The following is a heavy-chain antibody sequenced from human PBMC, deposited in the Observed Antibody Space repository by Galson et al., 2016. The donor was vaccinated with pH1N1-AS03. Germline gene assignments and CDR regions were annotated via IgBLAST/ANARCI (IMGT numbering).Heavy chain of an antibody. Sequence: SLRLSCAASGFTFSGYGMHWVRQAPGKGLEWVAVIWYDGSNKYSADSVKGRFTISRDNSKNTLYLQVNSLRAEDTAVYYCTREALPDYYHSSGPIDYWGQGTLVTVSS. CDR3: TREALPDYYHSSGPIDY. D-gene: IGHD3-22*01. J-gene: IGHJ4*02. CDR2: IWYDGSNK. CDR1: GFTFSGYG. V-gene: IGHV3-33*01.